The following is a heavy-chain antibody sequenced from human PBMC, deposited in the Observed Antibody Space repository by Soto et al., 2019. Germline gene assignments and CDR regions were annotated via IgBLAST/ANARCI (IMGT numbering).Heavy chain of an antibody. D-gene: IGHD2-8*01. V-gene: IGHV3-21*01. Sequence: GGSLRLSCAASGSNFSDYAMNWVRQAPGKGLEWVASFTSSGSYVYYADSVKGRFSASRDNAKNSLSLQMDSLRPDDTAIYFCVKDEGIEAMDVWGQGTLVTVSS. CDR1: GSNFSDYA. J-gene: IGHJ1*01. CDR3: VKDEGIEAMDV. CDR2: FTSSGSYV.